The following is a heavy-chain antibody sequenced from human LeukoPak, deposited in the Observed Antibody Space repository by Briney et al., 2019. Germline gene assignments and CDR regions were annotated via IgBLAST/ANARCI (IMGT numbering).Heavy chain of an antibody. CDR2: IVVGSGNT. Sequence: GASVKVSCKASGFTFTSSAVQWVRQARGQRLEWIGWIVVGSGNTNYAQKFQERVTITRDMSTSIAYMELSSLRSEDTAVYYCAAASAYYDSSGFITGAFDIWGQGTMVTVSS. J-gene: IGHJ3*02. D-gene: IGHD3-22*01. V-gene: IGHV1-58*01. CDR1: GFTFTSSA. CDR3: AAASAYYDSSGFITGAFDI.